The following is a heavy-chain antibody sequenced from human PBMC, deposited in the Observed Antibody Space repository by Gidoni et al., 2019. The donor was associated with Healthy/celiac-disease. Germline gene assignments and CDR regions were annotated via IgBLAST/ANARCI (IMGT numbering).Heavy chain of an antibody. D-gene: IGHD1-26*01. V-gene: IGHV3-43D*03. CDR3: ASRSGSHGAGFDY. J-gene: IGHJ4*02. CDR2: ISWDGGST. Sequence: EVQLVESGGVVVQPGGSRRLSCAASGFTFDGYAMHWVRQAPGKCLDWVSLISWDGGSTYYADSVKGRFTISRDNSKNSLYLQMNSLRAEDTALYYCASRSGSHGAGFDYWGQGTLVTVSS. CDR1: GFTFDGYA.